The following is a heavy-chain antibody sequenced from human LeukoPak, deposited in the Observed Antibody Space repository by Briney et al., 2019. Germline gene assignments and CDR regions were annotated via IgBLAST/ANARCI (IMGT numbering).Heavy chain of an antibody. Sequence: GESLKISCKGSGYSFTSYWIGWVRQMPGKGLEWMGIIYPGDSDTRYSPSFQGQVTISADKSISTAYLQWSSLKASDTAMYYCARVRRGYSYGYSGFDAWGQGTLVTVSS. CDR3: ARVRRGYSYGYSGFDA. CDR1: GYSFTSYW. J-gene: IGHJ5*02. D-gene: IGHD5-18*01. V-gene: IGHV5-51*01. CDR2: IYPGDSDT.